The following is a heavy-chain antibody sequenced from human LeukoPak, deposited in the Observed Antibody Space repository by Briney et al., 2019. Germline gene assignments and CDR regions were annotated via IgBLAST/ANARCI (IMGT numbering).Heavy chain of an antibody. J-gene: IGHJ3*02. Sequence: GGSLRLSCEASGFTFSTYWMNWVRQAPGKGLEWVANIKQDGSEKYYVDSVRGRFTISRDNAKNSLFLQMNSLRAEDTAVYYCARDGAMVRAFDIWGQGTMVTVSS. D-gene: IGHD3-10*01. V-gene: IGHV3-7*01. CDR3: ARDGAMVRAFDI. CDR2: IKQDGSEK. CDR1: GFTFSTYW.